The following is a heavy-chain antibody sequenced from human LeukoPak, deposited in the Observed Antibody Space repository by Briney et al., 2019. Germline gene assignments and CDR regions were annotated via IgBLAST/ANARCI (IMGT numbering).Heavy chain of an antibody. Sequence: GGSLRLSCAASGFTFSSYGMHWVRQAPGKGLEWVAVISYDGSNKYYADSVKGRFTISRGNSKNTLYLQMNSLRAEDTAVYYCAKDLNYDFWSGYFDYWGQGTLVTVSS. V-gene: IGHV3-30*18. CDR1: GFTFSSYG. CDR3: AKDLNYDFWSGYFDY. D-gene: IGHD3-3*01. CDR2: ISYDGSNK. J-gene: IGHJ4*02.